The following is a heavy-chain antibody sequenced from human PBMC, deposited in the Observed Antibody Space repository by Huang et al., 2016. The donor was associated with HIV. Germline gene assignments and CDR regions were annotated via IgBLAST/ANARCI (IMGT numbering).Heavy chain of an antibody. CDR1: GGSISSSSYY. D-gene: IGHD6-19*01. CDR3: ARHGRVAGHYYNNMDV. Sequence: LQLQESGPGLVKSSETLSLICTVSGGSISSSSYYWGWIRQPPGKGPEWSGRISDRGNTSYNPPLKSRVTISVDTSKNQFSLKVNSVTAADTAVYYCARHGRVAGHYYNNMDVWGRGTTVTVSS. CDR2: ISDRGNT. J-gene: IGHJ6*02. V-gene: IGHV4-39*01.